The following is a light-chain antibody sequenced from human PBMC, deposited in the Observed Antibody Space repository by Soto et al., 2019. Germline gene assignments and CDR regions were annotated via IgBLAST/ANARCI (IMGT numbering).Light chain of an antibody. V-gene: IGLV1-40*01. J-gene: IGLJ1*01. CDR1: GSNIGAGYD. Sequence: QAVVTQPPSVSGAPGQRVTISCTGSGSNIGAGYDVHWYQQLPGTASKLLIYGNSNRPSGVPDRFSGSKSGASASLAITGLQAEDEADYYCQSYDGSLSGSDFRTGTKVTVL. CDR2: GNS. CDR3: QSYDGSLSGSD.